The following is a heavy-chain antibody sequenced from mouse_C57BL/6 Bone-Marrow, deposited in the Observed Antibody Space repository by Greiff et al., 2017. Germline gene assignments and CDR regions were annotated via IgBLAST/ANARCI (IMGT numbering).Heavy chain of an antibody. CDR1: GFTFSDYY. J-gene: IGHJ3*01. CDR3: ARQGIVTTKFAY. Sequence: EVKLVESGGGLVQPGGSLKLSCAASGFTFSDYYMYWVRQTPEKRLEWVAYISNGGGSPYYPDTVKGRFTISRDNAKNTLYLQMSRLKSEDTAMYYCARQGIVTTKFAYWGQGTLVTVSA. V-gene: IGHV5-12*01. CDR2: ISNGGGSP. D-gene: IGHD2-5*01.